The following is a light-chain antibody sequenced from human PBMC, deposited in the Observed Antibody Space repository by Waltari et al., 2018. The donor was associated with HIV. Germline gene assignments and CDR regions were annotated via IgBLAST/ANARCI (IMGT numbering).Light chain of an antibody. CDR2: GSS. CDR1: QSVSSN. CDR3: EQYNNWPYT. J-gene: IGKJ2*01. V-gene: IGKV3-15*01. Sequence: EIVMTQSPATLSVSPGERATLSCRASQSVSSNLAWYQQKPGQIPRLLIYGSSTWATGIPARFSGSGSGTEFTHTISSLQSEDFAVYYCEQYNNWPYTFGQGTKLEIK.